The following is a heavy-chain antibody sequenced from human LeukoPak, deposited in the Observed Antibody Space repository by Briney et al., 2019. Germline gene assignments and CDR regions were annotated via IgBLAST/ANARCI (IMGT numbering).Heavy chain of an antibody. CDR3: ARISSGYSKVVDY. V-gene: IGHV4-39*07. D-gene: IGHD3-22*01. CDR1: GGSISSSSYY. J-gene: IGHJ4*02. CDR2: IYYSGST. Sequence: SETLSLTCTVSGGSISSSSYYWGWIRQPPGKGLEWIGSIYYSGSTYYNPSLKSRVTISVDTSKNQFSLKLSSVTAADTAVYYCARISSGYSKVVDYWGQGTLVTVSS.